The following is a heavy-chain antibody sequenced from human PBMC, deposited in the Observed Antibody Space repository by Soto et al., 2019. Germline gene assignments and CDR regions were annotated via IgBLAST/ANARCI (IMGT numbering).Heavy chain of an antibody. CDR1: GFTFSTYA. CDR3: ANGPHSGDNSPFFDY. CDR2: ISGSGATP. Sequence: EVQLLESGGGLVQPGGSLRLSCAASGFTFSTYAMNWVRQAPGKGLEWVSSISGSGATPYYADSVKGRFTISRDNSKNTLFRQIDSMRAEDTAVYYCANGPHSGDNSPFFDYWGQGTLVTVSS. V-gene: IGHV3-23*01. J-gene: IGHJ4*02. D-gene: IGHD5-18*01.